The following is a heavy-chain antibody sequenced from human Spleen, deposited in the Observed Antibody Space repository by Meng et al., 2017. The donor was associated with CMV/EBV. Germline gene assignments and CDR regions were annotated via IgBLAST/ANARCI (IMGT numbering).Heavy chain of an antibody. Sequence: GESLKISCAASGFAFRNAWMSWVRQAPGKGLEWVGRIKSKSDGGTTGYATPVEGRFAISRDDSESMLYLQMNSLKTEDTAVYYCATVDTTVVVAPLWGQGTVVTVSS. J-gene: IGHJ3*01. CDR2: IKSKSDGGTT. D-gene: IGHD3-22*01. CDR3: ATVDTTVVVAPL. CDR1: GFAFRNAW. V-gene: IGHV3-15*01.